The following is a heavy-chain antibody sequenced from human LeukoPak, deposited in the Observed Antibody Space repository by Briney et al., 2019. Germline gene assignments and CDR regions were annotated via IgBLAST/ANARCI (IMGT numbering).Heavy chain of an antibody. V-gene: IGHV4-59*01. D-gene: IGHD6-19*01. Sequence: SETLSLTCTVSGGSISSYYWSWIRQPPGKGLEWIGYIYYSGSTNYNPSLKSRVTISVDTSKNQFSLKLSSVTAADTAVYYCARGSGSSGRYYFDYWGQGTLVTVSS. J-gene: IGHJ4*02. CDR2: IYYSGST. CDR1: GGSISSYY. CDR3: ARGSGSSGRYYFDY.